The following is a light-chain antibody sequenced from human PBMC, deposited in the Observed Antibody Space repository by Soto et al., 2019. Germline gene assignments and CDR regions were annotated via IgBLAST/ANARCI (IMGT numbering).Light chain of an antibody. J-gene: IGLJ2*01. CDR3: QAWDSSTGVV. CDR2: QDI. V-gene: IGLV3-1*01. CDR1: KLGDRF. Sequence: SYELTQPPSVSVSPGQTASIPCSGDKLGDRFACWYQQKPGQSPVMVIYQDIRRPSGIPERFSGSNSGNTATLTISGTQAMDEADYYCQAWDSSTGVVFGGGTKLTVL.